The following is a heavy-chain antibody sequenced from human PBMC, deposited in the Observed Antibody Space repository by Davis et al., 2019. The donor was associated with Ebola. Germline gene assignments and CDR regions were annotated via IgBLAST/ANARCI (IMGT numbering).Heavy chain of an antibody. CDR1: GDSISPYY. J-gene: IGHJ6*02. Sequence: PGGSLRLSCTVSGDSISPYYWNWIRQPPGKGLEWIGRISDRGSTNYNPSLKSRATMSVDTSKSQFSLNLNSLTAADTAVYYCARVGAASGRYLDVWGQGTTVTVSS. D-gene: IGHD6-25*01. CDR3: ARVGAASGRYLDV. V-gene: IGHV4-4*07. CDR2: ISDRGST.